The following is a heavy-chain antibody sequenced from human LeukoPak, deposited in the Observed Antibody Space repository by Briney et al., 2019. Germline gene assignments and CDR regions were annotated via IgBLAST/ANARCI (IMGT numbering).Heavy chain of an antibody. D-gene: IGHD6-6*01. CDR2: IYYSGST. V-gene: IGHV4-59*08. Sequence: TSETLSLTCTVSGGSISSYYWSWIRQPPGKGLEWIGYIYYSGSTNYNPSLKSRVTISVDTSKNQFSLKLSSLTAADTAVYYCARHSRVSSYYFDYWGQGTLVTVSS. CDR3: ARHSRVSSYYFDY. CDR1: GGSISSYY. J-gene: IGHJ4*02.